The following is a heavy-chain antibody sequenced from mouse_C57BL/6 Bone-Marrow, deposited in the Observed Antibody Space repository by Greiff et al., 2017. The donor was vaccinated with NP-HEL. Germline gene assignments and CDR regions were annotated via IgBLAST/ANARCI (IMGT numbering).Heavy chain of an antibody. D-gene: IGHD1-1*01. Sequence: EVQLQESGPGLVKPSQSLSLTCSVTGYSITSCYYWNWIRQFPGNQLEWMGYISYDGSNNYNPSLKNRISITRDTSKNQFFLKLNSVTTEDTATYYCARGDYYGYYFDYWGQGTTLTVSS. V-gene: IGHV3-6*01. CDR2: ISYDGSN. J-gene: IGHJ2*01. CDR1: GYSITSCYY. CDR3: ARGDYYGYYFDY.